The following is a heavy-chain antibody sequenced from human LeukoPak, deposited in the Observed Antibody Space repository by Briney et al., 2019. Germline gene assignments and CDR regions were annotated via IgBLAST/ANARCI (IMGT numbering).Heavy chain of an antibody. V-gene: IGHV3-48*04. J-gene: IGHJ5*02. CDR3: ARDPPRRYDL. CDR2: ISSSSSTI. CDR1: GLTISSYS. Sequence: GGSLRLSCAASGLTISSYSMNWVRQAPGKGLQWVSYISSSSSTIYYADSVKGRFTISRDNPKNSLYLQMNSLRPEDTAVYYCARDPPRRYDLWGQGTLVTVSS.